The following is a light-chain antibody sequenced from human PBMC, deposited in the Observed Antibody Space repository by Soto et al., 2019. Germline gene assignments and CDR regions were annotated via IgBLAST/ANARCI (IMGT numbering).Light chain of an antibody. Sequence: EIVLSQSPGTLSLSPGERATLSCRASQSVTNTYLAWYQLKPGQAPRLLISDASRRATGIPDRFSGSGSGTDFTLTISRLEPEDFAVYYCQQYGSSSMNTFGQGTKLEIK. CDR1: QSVTNTY. J-gene: IGKJ2*01. CDR3: QQYGSSSMNT. CDR2: DAS. V-gene: IGKV3-20*01.